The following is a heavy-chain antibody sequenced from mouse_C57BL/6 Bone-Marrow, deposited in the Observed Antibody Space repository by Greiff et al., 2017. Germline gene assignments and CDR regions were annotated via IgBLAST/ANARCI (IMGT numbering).Heavy chain of an antibody. CDR3: ARSGLRQTAWFAY. CDR2: IDPSDSET. D-gene: IGHD2-2*01. Sequence: VQLQQPGAELVRPGSSVKLSCKASGYTFTSYWMHWVKQRPIQGLEWIGNIDPSDSETHYNQKFKDKATLTVDKSSSTAYMQLSSLTSEDSAVYYCARSGLRQTAWFAYWGQGTLVTVSA. J-gene: IGHJ3*01. V-gene: IGHV1-52*01. CDR1: GYTFTSYW.